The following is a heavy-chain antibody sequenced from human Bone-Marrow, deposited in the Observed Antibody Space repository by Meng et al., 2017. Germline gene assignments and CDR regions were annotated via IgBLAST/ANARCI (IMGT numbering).Heavy chain of an antibody. CDR3: ATSNALPALNWFDP. V-gene: IGHV4-39*07. CDR2: IYSRGST. J-gene: IGHJ5*02. CDR1: GGAISSRSYY. D-gene: IGHD1-1*01. Sequence: QMALIESGGVMHETSESMAVILRVSGGAISSRSYYWGWISQAPGKRLEWIGTIYSRGSTYYNPSLNSRVTISVDTSKNQFSLKLNSVTAADTALYYCATSNALPALNWFDPWGRGTLVTVSS.